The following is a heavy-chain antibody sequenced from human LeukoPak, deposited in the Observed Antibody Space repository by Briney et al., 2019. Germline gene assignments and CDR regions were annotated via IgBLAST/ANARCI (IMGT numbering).Heavy chain of an antibody. Sequence: GGSLRLSCAASGFTFSNAWMSWVRQAPGKGLEWVGRIKSKTDGGTTDYAAPVKGRFSISRDDSKNTLYLQMNSLKTEDTAAYYCTTDSDPWDAFDIWGQGTMVTVSS. CDR2: IKSKTDGGTT. CDR1: GFTFSNAW. J-gene: IGHJ3*02. V-gene: IGHV3-15*01. CDR3: TTDSDPWDAFDI.